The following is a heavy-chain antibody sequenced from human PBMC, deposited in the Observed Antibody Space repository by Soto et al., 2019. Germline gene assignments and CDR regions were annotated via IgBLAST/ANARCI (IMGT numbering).Heavy chain of an antibody. Sequence: QLQLQESGPGLVKPSETLSLTCAVSGGSVSNSGYYWGWIRQPPGKGLEWIASIYYSGSTYYNPSLKIRVTISVDASKNQFSLKLTSVTATDTALYYCVHTSYYFDFWGQGNLVTVSS. CDR2: IYYSGST. V-gene: IGHV4-39*01. CDR1: GGSVSNSGYY. J-gene: IGHJ4*02. D-gene: IGHD2-21*01. CDR3: VHTSYYFDF.